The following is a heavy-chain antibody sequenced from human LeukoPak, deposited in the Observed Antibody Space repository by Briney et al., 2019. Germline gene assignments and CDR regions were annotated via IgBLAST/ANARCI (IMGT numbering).Heavy chain of an antibody. D-gene: IGHD3-22*01. CDR2: IYHSGST. CDR1: GYSISSGYY. CDR3: ARGEVVGLYYFDY. V-gene: IGHV4-38-2*02. J-gene: IGHJ4*02. Sequence: SETLSLTCTVSGYSISSGYYWGWIRQPPGKGLEWIGSIYHSGSTYYNPSLKSRVTISVDTSKNQFSLKLSSVTAADTAVYYCARGEVVGLYYFDYWGQGTLVTVSS.